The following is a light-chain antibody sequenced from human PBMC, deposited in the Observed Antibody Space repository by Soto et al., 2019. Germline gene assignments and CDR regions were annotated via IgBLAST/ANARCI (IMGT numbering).Light chain of an antibody. Sequence: ALTQPASVSGSPGQSITISCTGTSSDVGGYNYVSWYQQHPGKAPKLMIYEVSNRPSGVSNRFSGSKSGNTASLTISGLQAEDEADYYCSSYTSSSPYVFGTGTKSPS. CDR1: SSDVGGYNY. J-gene: IGLJ1*01. CDR2: EVS. V-gene: IGLV2-14*01. CDR3: SSYTSSSPYV.